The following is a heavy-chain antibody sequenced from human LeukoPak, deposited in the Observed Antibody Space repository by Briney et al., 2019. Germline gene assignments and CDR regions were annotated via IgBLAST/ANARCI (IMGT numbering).Heavy chain of an antibody. CDR2: INPSGGST. D-gene: IGHD5-18*01. J-gene: IGHJ4*02. CDR1: GYTFTSYY. CDR3: AREFVDTAMDYYFDY. Sequence: GASVKVSCKASGYTFTSYYMHWVRQALGQGLEWMGIINPSGGSTSYAQKFQGRVTMTRDTSTSTVYMELSSLRSEDTAVYYCAREFVDTAMDYYFDYWGQGTLVTVSS. V-gene: IGHV1-46*01.